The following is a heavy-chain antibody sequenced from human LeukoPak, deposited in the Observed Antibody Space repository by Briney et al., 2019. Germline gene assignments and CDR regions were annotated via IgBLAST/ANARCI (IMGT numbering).Heavy chain of an antibody. CDR2: IYYSGST. J-gene: IGHJ4*02. CDR1: GGSISSYY. Sequence: SETLSLTCTVSGGSISSYYWSWIRQPPGKGLEWIGYIYYSGSTNYNPSLKSRVTISVDTSKNQFSLKLSSVTAADTAVYYCARGNHYYDSSGYYYVGNRPSGRSYYFDYWGQGTLVTVSS. V-gene: IGHV4-59*01. CDR3: ARGNHYYDSSGYYYVGNRPSGRSYYFDY. D-gene: IGHD3-22*01.